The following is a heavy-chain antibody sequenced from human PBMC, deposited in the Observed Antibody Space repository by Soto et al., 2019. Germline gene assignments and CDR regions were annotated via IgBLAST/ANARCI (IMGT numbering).Heavy chain of an antibody. J-gene: IGHJ4*02. CDR1: GVSVSSGSYY. CDR2: IYYSGST. CDR3: ARVYDSSVNFDY. Sequence: QVQLQESGPGLVKPSETLSLTCTVSGVSVSSGSYYWSWIREPPGKGLEWIGYIYYSGSTNYNPSLKRRVTISVDTSKNQFSLKLSSVTAADTAVYYCARVYDSSVNFDYWGQGTLVTVSS. D-gene: IGHD3-22*01. V-gene: IGHV4-61*01.